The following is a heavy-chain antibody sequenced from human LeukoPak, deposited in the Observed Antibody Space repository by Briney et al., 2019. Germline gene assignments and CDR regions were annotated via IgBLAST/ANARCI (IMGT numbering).Heavy chain of an antibody. V-gene: IGHV3-43*01. CDR3: AKDMKDSSDLAFTGFDY. D-gene: IGHD3-22*01. J-gene: IGHJ4*02. CDR1: GFTFDDYT. CDR2: ISWDGGST. Sequence: GGSLRLSCAASGFTFDDYTMHLVRQAPGKGLEWVSLISWDGGSTYYADSVKGRFTISRDNSKNSLYLQMNSLRTEDTALYYCAKDMKDSSDLAFTGFDYWGQGTLVTVSS.